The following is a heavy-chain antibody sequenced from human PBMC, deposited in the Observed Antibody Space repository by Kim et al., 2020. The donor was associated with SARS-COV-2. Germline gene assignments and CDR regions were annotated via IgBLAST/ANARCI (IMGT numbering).Heavy chain of an antibody. Sequence: GGSLRLSCAASGFTFSSYGMHWVRQAPGKGLEWVAVIWYDGSNKYYADSVKGRFTISRDNSKNTLYLQMNSLRAEDTAVYYCARSSSSWYKGAFDIWGQGTMVTVSS. D-gene: IGHD6-13*01. J-gene: IGHJ3*02. CDR3: ARSSSSWYKGAFDI. CDR2: IWYDGSNK. CDR1: GFTFSSYG. V-gene: IGHV3-33*01.